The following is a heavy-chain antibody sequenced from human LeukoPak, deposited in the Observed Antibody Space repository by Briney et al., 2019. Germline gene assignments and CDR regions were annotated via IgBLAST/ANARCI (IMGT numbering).Heavy chain of an antibody. CDR1: GFTFSSYE. Sequence: PGGSLRLSCAASGFTFSSYEMNWVRQAPGKGLEWVSVFSGRGTYTYYADSVKGRFTISRDNSKNTLYLQMNSLRAEDTAVYYCAKRSAAPYKYYYYYMDVWGKGTTVTVSS. V-gene: IGHV3-23*01. J-gene: IGHJ6*03. CDR3: AKRSAAPYKYYYYYMDV. D-gene: IGHD6-13*01. CDR2: FSGRGTYT.